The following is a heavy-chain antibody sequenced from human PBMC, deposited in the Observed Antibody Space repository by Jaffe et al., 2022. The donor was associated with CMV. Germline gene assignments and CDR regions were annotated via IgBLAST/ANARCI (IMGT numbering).Heavy chain of an antibody. J-gene: IGHJ6*02. Sequence: QITLKEAGPTLVKPTQTLTLTCSFSGFSLTTDGVGVGWIRQPPGKALEWLALIYWNNDKHYSPSLKSRLTITKDTSKNQVVLTMTNMDPVDTATYYCGHRGAWTGYYYYYYYGLDVWGQGTTVTVSS. D-gene: IGHD3-9*01. CDR1: GFSLTTDGVG. CDR2: IYWNNDK. CDR3: GHRGAWTGYYYYYYYGLDV. V-gene: IGHV2-5*01.